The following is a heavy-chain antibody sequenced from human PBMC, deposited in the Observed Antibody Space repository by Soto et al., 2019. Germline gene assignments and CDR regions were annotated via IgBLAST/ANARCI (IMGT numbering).Heavy chain of an antibody. V-gene: IGHV2-5*02. Sequence: QITLNASGPTVVRPTETLTLTCRFSGFSLTTSGVGVCWIRQSPGKAPEWLALIYWDDDKRYSASLKSRLTITKDTSKNQVVLTVYDLDPADTATYNCAHRVLRTVFGLVTTTAIYFDFWGQGTPVAVSS. CDR2: IYWDDDK. J-gene: IGHJ4*02. CDR1: GFSLTTSGVG. CDR3: AHRVLRTVFGLVTTTAIYFDF. D-gene: IGHD3-3*01.